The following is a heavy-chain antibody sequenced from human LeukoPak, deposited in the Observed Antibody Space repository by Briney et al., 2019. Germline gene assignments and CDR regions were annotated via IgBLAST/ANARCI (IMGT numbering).Heavy chain of an antibody. CDR3: AELGITMIGGV. V-gene: IGHV1-69*10. CDR1: GGTFSDYA. Sequence: SVKVSCKASGGTFSDYALNWVRQAPGQGLEWMGVFIPILGTANSTQRFQGRVTITADISTNTVYMELSSLRAEDTAVYYCAELGITMIGGVWGKGTTVTISS. CDR2: FIPILGTA. D-gene: IGHD3-10*02. J-gene: IGHJ6*04.